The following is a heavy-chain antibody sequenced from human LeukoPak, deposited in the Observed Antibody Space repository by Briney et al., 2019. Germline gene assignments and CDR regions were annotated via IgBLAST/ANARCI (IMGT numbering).Heavy chain of an antibody. CDR3: ARVRGSYHFDY. V-gene: IGHV3-48*01. CDR1: GFTFSGYS. Sequence: GGSLRLSXAASGFTFSGYSMNWVRQAPGKGLEWVSYITSSSSAIYYADSVKGRFTISRDSAKNSLYLQMNSLRAEDTAVYYCARVRGSYHFDYWGQGTLVTVSS. J-gene: IGHJ4*02. CDR2: ITSSSSAI. D-gene: IGHD1-26*01.